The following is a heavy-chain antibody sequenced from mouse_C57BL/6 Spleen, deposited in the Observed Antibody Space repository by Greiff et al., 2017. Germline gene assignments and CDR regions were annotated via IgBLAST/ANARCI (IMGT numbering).Heavy chain of an antibody. CDR3: ASLDGYYDAMDY. Sequence: EVQLVESGGGLVQPGGSLSISCAASGFTFTDYYMSWVRQPPGKALAWLGFISNKANGYTTEYSASVKGRFTISRDNSQSILYLQMNALRAEDSATYYCASLDGYYDAMDYWGQGTSVTVSA. D-gene: IGHD2-3*01. J-gene: IGHJ4*01. CDR1: GFTFTDYY. CDR2: ISNKANGYTT. V-gene: IGHV7-3*01.